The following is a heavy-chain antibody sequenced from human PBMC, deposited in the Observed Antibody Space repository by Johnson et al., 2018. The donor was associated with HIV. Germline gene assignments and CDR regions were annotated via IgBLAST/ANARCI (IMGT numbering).Heavy chain of an antibody. Sequence: VHLVESGGGLIQPGGSLRLSCAASGFTVSSNYMSWVRQAPGTGLEWASVIYSGGSTYYADSVKGRFTISRDNSKNTLYLQMNSLRAEDTAVYYCARSGWYLSYAFDIWGQGTMVTVSS. V-gene: IGHV3-53*01. J-gene: IGHJ3*02. D-gene: IGHD6-19*01. CDR1: GFTVSSNY. CDR2: IYSGGST. CDR3: ARSGWYLSYAFDI.